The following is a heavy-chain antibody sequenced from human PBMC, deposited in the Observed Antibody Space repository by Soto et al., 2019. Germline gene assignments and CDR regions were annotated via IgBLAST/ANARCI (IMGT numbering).Heavy chain of an antibody. CDR2: IYYSGRT. CDR1: GGSISGHY. Sequence: QVQLQESGPGLVKPSETLSLNCSVSGGSISGHYWSWVRQTPGKGLEWIGYIYYSGRTNYNPSLKRRVTISVDTSKNPFSLRLTSVTAADTAVYYCARGPYYDLIWNYYYMDVWGKGTTVTVSS. CDR3: ARGPYYDLIWNYYYMDV. J-gene: IGHJ6*03. D-gene: IGHD3-16*01. V-gene: IGHV4-59*08.